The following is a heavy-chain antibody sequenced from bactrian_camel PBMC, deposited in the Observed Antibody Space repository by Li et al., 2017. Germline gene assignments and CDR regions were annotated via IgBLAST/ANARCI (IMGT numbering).Heavy chain of an antibody. Sequence: HVQLVESGGGSVQAGGSPRLSCELSGHTFTRGCMAWWRQDSEGVALIWTGDHSTYYLDSVKGRFTISQDNGKNTVYLRMNNLKTEDTGMYYCVADLEGRGALFPHMNGPTGARGPRSPSP. CDR3: VADLEGRGALFPHMNGPT. J-gene: IGHJ4*01. D-gene: IGHD8*01. V-gene: IGHV3S1*01. CDR2: IWTGDHST. CDR1: GHTFTRGC.